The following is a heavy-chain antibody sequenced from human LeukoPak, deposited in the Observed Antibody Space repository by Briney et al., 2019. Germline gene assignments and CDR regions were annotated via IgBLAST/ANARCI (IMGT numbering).Heavy chain of an antibody. D-gene: IGHD3-10*01. Sequence: ASVKVSCKASGYTFTSYDINWVRQATGQGLEWMGWMNPNSGNTGYAQKFQGRVTMTRNTSISTAYMELSSLRSEDTAVYYCARGSRWKGPHYYGSRNLDAFDIWGQGTMVTVSS. J-gene: IGHJ3*02. CDR2: MNPNSGNT. CDR3: ARGSRWKGPHYYGSRNLDAFDI. CDR1: GYTFTSYD. V-gene: IGHV1-8*02.